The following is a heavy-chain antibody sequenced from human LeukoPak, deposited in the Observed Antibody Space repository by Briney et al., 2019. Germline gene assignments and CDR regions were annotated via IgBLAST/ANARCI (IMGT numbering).Heavy chain of an antibody. CDR2: ITPFNGDT. CDR3: ARSRGYYDSSGYPDNAFDI. Sequence: SVKVSCKASGYTFTGYYMHWVRQAPGQGLEWMGWITPFNGDTNYAQRFQDRVTITSDRSRTTVYMELSSLRSEDTAMFYCARSRGYYDSSGYPDNAFDIWGQGTMVTVSS. J-gene: IGHJ3*02. V-gene: IGHV1-45*02. D-gene: IGHD3-22*01. CDR1: GYTFTGYY.